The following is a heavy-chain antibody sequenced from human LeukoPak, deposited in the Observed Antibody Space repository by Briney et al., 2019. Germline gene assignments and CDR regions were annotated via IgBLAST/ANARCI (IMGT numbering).Heavy chain of an antibody. CDR1: GGSISSCY. D-gene: IGHD6-13*01. V-gene: IGHV4-59*01. CDR2: IYYSGST. Sequence: PSETLSLTCTVSGGSISSCYWSWIRQPPGKRLEWIGYIYYSGSTNYNPSLKSRVTISVDTSKNQFSLKLSSVTAADTAVYYCARPPGIAAAWFDPWGQGTLVTVSS. CDR3: ARPPGIAAAWFDP. J-gene: IGHJ5*02.